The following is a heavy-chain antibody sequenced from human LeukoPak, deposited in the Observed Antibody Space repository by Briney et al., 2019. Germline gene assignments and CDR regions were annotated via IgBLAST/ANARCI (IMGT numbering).Heavy chain of an antibody. CDR3: ARAPVVEEGLYYDYVWGSYRYGYYFDY. CDR1: GFTFSSYE. J-gene: IGHJ4*02. V-gene: IGHV3-48*03. CDR2: ISSSGSTI. D-gene: IGHD3-16*02. Sequence: GGSLRLSCAASGFTFSSYEMNWVRQAPGKGLEWVSYISSSGSTIYYADSVKGRFTISRDNAKNSLYLQMNSLRAEDTAVYYCARAPVVEEGLYYDYVWGSYRYGYYFDYWGQGTLVTVSS.